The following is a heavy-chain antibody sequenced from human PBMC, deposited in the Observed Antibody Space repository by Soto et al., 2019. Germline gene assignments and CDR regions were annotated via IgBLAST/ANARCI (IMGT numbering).Heavy chain of an antibody. CDR2: IYYSGGT. CDR1: GGSISSYY. Sequence: SETLSLTCTVSGGSISSYYWSWIRQPPGKGLEWIGYIYYSGGTNYNPSLKSRVTISVDTSKNQFSLKLSSVTAADTAVYYCARAPYGMDVWGQGTTVTVSS. J-gene: IGHJ6*02. CDR3: ARAPYGMDV. V-gene: IGHV4-59*01.